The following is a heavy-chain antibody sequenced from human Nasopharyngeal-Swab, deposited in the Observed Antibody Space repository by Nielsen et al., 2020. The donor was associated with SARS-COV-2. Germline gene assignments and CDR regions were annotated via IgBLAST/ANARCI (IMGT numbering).Heavy chain of an antibody. CDR1: GGSFSGYY. Sequence: SETLSLTCAVYGGSFSGYYWSWIRQPPGKGLEWIGEINHRGSTNYNPSLKSRVTISLDTSKNKFSLKLSSVTAADTAVYYCARLYCSSTSCPDYWGQGTLVTVSS. CDR3: ARLYCSSTSCPDY. CDR2: INHRGST. D-gene: IGHD2-2*01. V-gene: IGHV4-34*01. J-gene: IGHJ4*02.